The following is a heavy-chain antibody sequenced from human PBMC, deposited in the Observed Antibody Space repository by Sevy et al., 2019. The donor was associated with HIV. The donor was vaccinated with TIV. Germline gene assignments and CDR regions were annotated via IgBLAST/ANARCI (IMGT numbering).Heavy chain of an antibody. V-gene: IGHV3-30-3*01. CDR3: AREPTVTRQSYYYYFGMDV. J-gene: IGHJ6*02. CDR2: ISYDANNK. Sequence: GGSLRLSCAASGFTFSIYAMHWVRQAPGKGLEWVTTISYDANNKYYTDSVRGRFTISRDNSKNTVYLQMDSLRAEDTAVYYCAREPTVTRQSYYYYFGMDVWGRGTTVTVSS. D-gene: IGHD4-17*01. CDR1: GFTFSIYA.